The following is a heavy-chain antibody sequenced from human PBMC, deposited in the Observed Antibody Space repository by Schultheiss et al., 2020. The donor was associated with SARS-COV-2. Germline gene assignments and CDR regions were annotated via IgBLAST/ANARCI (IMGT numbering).Heavy chain of an antibody. D-gene: IGHD5-18*01. J-gene: IGHJ4*02. CDR3: ARTSGDTAMVLDTEPFDY. CDR2: INPNSGGT. CDR1: GGTFSSYA. V-gene: IGHV1-2*04. Sequence: ASVKVSCKASGGTFSSYAISWVRQAPGQGLEWMGWINPNSGGTNYAQKFQGWVTMTRDTSISTAYMELSRLRSDDTAVYYCARTSGDTAMVLDTEPFDYWGQGTLVTVSS.